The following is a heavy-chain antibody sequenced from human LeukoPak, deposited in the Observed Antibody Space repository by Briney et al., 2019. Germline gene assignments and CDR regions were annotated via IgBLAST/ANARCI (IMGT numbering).Heavy chain of an antibody. Sequence: GASVKVSCKASGYTFTGYYMHWVRQAPGQGLEWMGWINPNSGGTNYAQKFQGRVTMTRDTSISTAYMELSRLRSDDTAVYYCARDYYDSSGYVGQIHYRFDIWGQGTMVTVSS. CDR3: ARDYYDSSGYVGQIHYRFDI. CDR1: GYTFTGYY. CDR2: INPNSGGT. J-gene: IGHJ3*02. D-gene: IGHD3-22*01. V-gene: IGHV1-2*02.